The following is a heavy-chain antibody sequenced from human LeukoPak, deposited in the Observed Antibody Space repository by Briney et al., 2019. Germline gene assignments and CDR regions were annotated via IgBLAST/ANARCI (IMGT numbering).Heavy chain of an antibody. V-gene: IGHV2-5*02. CDR2: SYRDDDR. D-gene: IGHD3-22*01. J-gene: IGHJ4*02. Sequence: SGPTLAKPTQTLTLTCTFSGFSLNTRGVGVGWIRQPPGRALEWLALSYRDDDRRYSPSLKSRLTITKDTTKNQVVLTMTNMDPVDTATYYCAHRKNYYDSSVFDYWGQGTLVTVSS. CDR3: AHRKNYYDSSVFDY. CDR1: GFSLNTRGVG.